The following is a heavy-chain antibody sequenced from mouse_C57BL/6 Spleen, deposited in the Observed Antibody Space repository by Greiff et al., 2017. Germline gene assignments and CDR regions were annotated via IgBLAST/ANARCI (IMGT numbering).Heavy chain of an antibody. V-gene: IGHV5-6*01. CDR2: ISSGGSYT. CDR3: ARQGDSSGFFDY. CDR1: GFPFSSYG. D-gene: IGHD3-2*02. J-gene: IGHJ2*01. Sequence: EVMLVESGGDLVKPGGSLKLSCAASGFPFSSYGMSWVRQTPDKRLEWVATISSGGSYTYSPDSVKGRFTISRDNAKNTLYLQMSSLKSEDTAMYYCARQGDSSGFFDYWGQGTTLTVSS.